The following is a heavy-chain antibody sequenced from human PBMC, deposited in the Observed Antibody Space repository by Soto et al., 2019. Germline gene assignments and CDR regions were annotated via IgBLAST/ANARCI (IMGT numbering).Heavy chain of an antibody. Sequence: PSETLSLTCTVSGGSISSSSYYWGWIRQPPGKGLEWIGSIYYSGSTYYNPSLKSRVTISVDTSKNQFSLKLSSVTAADTAVYYCASTSTELGYSSGGSCYFDYWGQGTLGTV. CDR3: ASTSTELGYSSGGSCYFDY. CDR1: GGSISSSSYY. CDR2: IYYSGST. J-gene: IGHJ4*02. D-gene: IGHD2-15*01. V-gene: IGHV4-39*01.